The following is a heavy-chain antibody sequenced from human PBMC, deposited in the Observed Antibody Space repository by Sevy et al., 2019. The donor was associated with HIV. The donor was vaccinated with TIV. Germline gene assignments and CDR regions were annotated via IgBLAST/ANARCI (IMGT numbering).Heavy chain of an antibody. Sequence: GGFLRLSCAASGFTFSSYAMHWVRQAPGKGLEWVAMISYDGENKYYADSVKGRFTISRDNSKNTLYLQMNTLRAEDTAVYYCARDPGPGIAVAGTGNYFDYWGQGTLVTVSS. V-gene: IGHV3-30*04. D-gene: IGHD6-19*01. J-gene: IGHJ4*02. CDR1: GFTFSSYA. CDR2: ISYDGENK. CDR3: ARDPGPGIAVAGTGNYFDY.